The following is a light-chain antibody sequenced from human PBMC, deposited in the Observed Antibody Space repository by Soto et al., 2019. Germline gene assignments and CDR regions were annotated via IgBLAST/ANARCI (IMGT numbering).Light chain of an antibody. CDR3: SSYTTSSTRV. V-gene: IGLV2-14*03. J-gene: IGLJ1*01. Sequence: QSALPKPASVYGSPGQSITISCTGTSSDVGAYDFVSWYQQHPDKAPKLMIYEVRNRPSGVSNRFSGSKSVNTATLTISGLQAEDEADYYCSSYTTSSTRVFGTGTKVTVL. CDR2: EVR. CDR1: SSDVGAYDF.